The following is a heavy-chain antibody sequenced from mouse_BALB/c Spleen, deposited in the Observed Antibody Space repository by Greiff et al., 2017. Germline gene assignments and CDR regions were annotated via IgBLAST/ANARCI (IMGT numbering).Heavy chain of an antibody. V-gene: IGHV5-9-4*01. CDR2: ISSGGSYT. CDR3: ARNYKYYYAMDY. CDR1: GFTFSSYA. J-gene: IGHJ4*01. D-gene: IGHD2-12*01. Sequence: EVQGVESGGGLVKPGGSLKLSCAASGFTFSSYAMSWVRQSPEKRLEWVAEISSGGSYTYYPDTVTGRFTISRDNAKNTLYLEMSSLRSEDTAMYYCARNYKYYYAMDYWGQGTSVTVSS.